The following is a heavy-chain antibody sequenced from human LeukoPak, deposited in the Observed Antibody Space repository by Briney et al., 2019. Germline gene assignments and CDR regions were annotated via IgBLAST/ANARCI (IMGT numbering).Heavy chain of an antibody. CDR1: GGSISSSSYY. CDR3: ARGGNSWYADY. V-gene: IGHV4-61*05. D-gene: IGHD6-13*01. J-gene: IGHJ4*02. CDR2: IHYSGST. Sequence: SETLSLTCTVSGGSISSSSYYWGWIRQPPEKGLEWIGYIHYSGSTSYTPSLKSRVTMSVDTSNNQFSLKVSSVTAAGTAVYYCARGGNSWYADYWGQGTLVTVSS.